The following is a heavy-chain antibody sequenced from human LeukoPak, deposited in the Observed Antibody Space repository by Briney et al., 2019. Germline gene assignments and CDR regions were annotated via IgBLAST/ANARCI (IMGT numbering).Heavy chain of an antibody. CDR1: GGTFSSYA. CDR3: ARGEGTGRSPYYYYYMDV. J-gene: IGHJ6*03. V-gene: IGHV1-69*06. CDR2: IIPIFGTA. Sequence: PVASVKVSCKASGGTFSSYAISWVRQAPGQGLEWMGGIIPIFGTANYAQKFQGRVTITADKSTSTAYMELSSLRSEDTAVYYCARGEGTGRSPYYYYYMDVWGKGTTVTISS. D-gene: IGHD1-26*01.